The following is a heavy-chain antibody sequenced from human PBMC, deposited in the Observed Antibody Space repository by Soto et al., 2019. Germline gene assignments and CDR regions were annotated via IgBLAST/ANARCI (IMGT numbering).Heavy chain of an antibody. Sequence: SETLSLTCSVSGGTINSGDYFWSWIRQPPGKGLEWIGYIYYSGSTNYNPSLKSRVTISVDTSRNQFSLKLSSVTAADTAVYYCARLYCSGGSCYFRGGWFDPWGQGTLVTVSS. V-gene: IGHV4-61*08. CDR3: ARLYCSGGSCYFRGGWFDP. CDR1: GGTINSGDYF. D-gene: IGHD2-15*01. CDR2: IYYSGST. J-gene: IGHJ5*02.